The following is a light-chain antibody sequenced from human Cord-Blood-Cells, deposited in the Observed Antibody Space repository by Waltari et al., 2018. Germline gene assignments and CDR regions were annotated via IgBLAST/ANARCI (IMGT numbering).Light chain of an antibody. CDR1: SSDVGSYNL. Sequence: QSALTQPASVSGSPGQSITLSCTGTSSDVGSYNLVSWYQQHPCKAPKLMIYEGSKRPSGVSNRFSGSKSGNTASLTISGLQAEDEADYYCCSYAGSSTSFGGGTKLTVL. J-gene: IGLJ3*02. V-gene: IGLV2-23*01. CDR3: CSYAGSSTS. CDR2: EGS.